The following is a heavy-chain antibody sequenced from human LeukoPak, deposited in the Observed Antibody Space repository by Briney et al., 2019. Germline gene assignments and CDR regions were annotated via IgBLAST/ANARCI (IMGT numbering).Heavy chain of an antibody. D-gene: IGHD6-13*01. CDR3: ARDPAGNRGNFDY. CDR1: GFTFSHYG. CDR2: IWYDGTNK. J-gene: IGHJ4*02. V-gene: IGHV3-33*08. Sequence: GRSLRLSCAASGFTFSHYGMHWVRQAPGRGLEWVAGIWYDGTNKYYADSVKGRFTISRDNSRNTLYLQMNSLRVEDTAMYSCARDPAGNRGNFDYWGQGTLVTVSS.